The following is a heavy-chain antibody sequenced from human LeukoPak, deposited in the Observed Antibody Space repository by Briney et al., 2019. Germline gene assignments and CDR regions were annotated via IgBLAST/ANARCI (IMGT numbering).Heavy chain of an antibody. CDR1: GGSIRSFY. Sequence: SETLSLTCSVSGGSIRSFYWSWVRQPPGKGLEWIGYIYYSGSTNYNPSLKSRVTISVDTSKNQFSLKLSSVTAADTAVYYCARDRRFGGYNAFDIWGQGTMVTVSS. V-gene: IGHV4-59*01. D-gene: IGHD5-12*01. CDR3: ARDRRFGGYNAFDI. CDR2: IYYSGST. J-gene: IGHJ3*02.